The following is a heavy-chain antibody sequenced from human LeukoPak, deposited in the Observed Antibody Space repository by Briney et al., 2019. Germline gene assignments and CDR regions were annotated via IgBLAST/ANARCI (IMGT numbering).Heavy chain of an antibody. CDR2: ISSRNSTI. Sequence: GGSLRLSCAASGFTFSSYSMNWVRQAPGKGLEWISYISSRNSTIYYADSVRGRFTVSRDNAKNSLFLQMDSLRVEDTAVYYCASHASVTATRSYWYFDLWGRGTLVTVSS. J-gene: IGHJ2*01. V-gene: IGHV3-48*01. CDR1: GFTFSSYS. D-gene: IGHD2-21*02. CDR3: ASHASVTATRSYWYFDL.